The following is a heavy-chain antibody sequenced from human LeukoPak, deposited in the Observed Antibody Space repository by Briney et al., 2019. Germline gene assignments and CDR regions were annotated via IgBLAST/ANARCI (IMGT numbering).Heavy chain of an antibody. Sequence: PGGSLRLSCAASGFTFSSYSMNWVRQAPGKGLEWMAVISYDEINRYYADSVKGRFTISRDSSKNTLSLQMNSLRAEDTAVYFCAREDYSGWYDYWGQGTLVTVSS. CDR2: ISYDEINR. D-gene: IGHD6-19*01. J-gene: IGHJ4*02. CDR1: GFTFSSYS. CDR3: AREDYSGWYDY. V-gene: IGHV3-30*03.